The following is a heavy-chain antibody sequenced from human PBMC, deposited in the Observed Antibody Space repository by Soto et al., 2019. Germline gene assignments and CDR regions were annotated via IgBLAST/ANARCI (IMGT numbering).Heavy chain of an antibody. V-gene: IGHV4-30-4*01. J-gene: IGHJ4*02. D-gene: IGHD3-10*01. CDR3: ARGPSSDKVDY. CDR2: IYNIGTT. Sequence: PSETLSLTCTVSGGSISSYFWSWFRQPPGGGLEWIGHIYNIGTTYSNPSLQSQVTISLDTSKNQFSLKLSSVTAADTAVYYCARGPSSDKVDYWGQGTLVTVSS. CDR1: GGSISSYF.